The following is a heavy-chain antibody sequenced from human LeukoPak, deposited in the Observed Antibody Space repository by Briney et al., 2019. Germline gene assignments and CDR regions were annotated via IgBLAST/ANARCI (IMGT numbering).Heavy chain of an antibody. CDR3: AKGIDYGDYMDV. CDR2: IRYDGSIK. D-gene: IGHD4-17*01. Sequence: GGSLRLSCAASGFTFSSYGIHWVRQAPGKGLEWVAFIRYDGSIKYYADSVKGLFTISRDNSKDTLYLQMSSLRAEDTAVYYCAKGIDYGDYMDVWGKGTTVTVSS. J-gene: IGHJ6*03. V-gene: IGHV3-30*02. CDR1: GFTFSSYG.